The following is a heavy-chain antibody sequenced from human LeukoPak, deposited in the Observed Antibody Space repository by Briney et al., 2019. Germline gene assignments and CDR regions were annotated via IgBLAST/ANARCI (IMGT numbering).Heavy chain of an antibody. CDR1: GGSISSYY. V-gene: IGHV4-59*01. J-gene: IGHJ3*02. CDR2: IYYSGST. Sequence: SETLSLTCTVSGGSISSYYWSWIRQPPGKGLEWIGYIYYSGSTNYNPSLKSRVTISVDTSKNQFSLKLSSVTAADTAVYYCARANYYDSKGAFDIWGQGTMVTVSS. D-gene: IGHD3-22*01. CDR3: ARANYYDSKGAFDI.